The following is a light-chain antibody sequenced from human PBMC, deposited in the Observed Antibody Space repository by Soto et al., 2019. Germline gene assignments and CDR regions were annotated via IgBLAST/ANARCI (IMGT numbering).Light chain of an antibody. V-gene: IGKV1-6*01. CDR2: AAS. Sequence: AIQMTQSPSSLSASVGDRVTITCRASQAIRNDLGWYQQKPGRAPNLLIYAASIFQSVVPSRFSGSGSGPDFTLTIGSLQPEDFATYYCLQDYDYPLTFGGGTNVEIK. CDR1: QAIRND. CDR3: LQDYDYPLT. J-gene: IGKJ4*01.